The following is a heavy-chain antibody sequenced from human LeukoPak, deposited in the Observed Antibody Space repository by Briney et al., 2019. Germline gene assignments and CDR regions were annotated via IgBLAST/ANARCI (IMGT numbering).Heavy chain of an antibody. CDR3: ATYSSSWSRGYFQH. J-gene: IGHJ1*01. D-gene: IGHD6-13*01. V-gene: IGHV4-59*08. CDR1: GGSISSYY. CDR2: IYYSGST. Sequence: SETLSLTCTVSGGSISSYYWSWIRQPPGKGLEWTGYIYYSGSTNYNPSLKSRVTISVDTSKNQFSLKLSSVTAADTAVYYCATYSSSWSRGYFQHWGQGTLVTVSS.